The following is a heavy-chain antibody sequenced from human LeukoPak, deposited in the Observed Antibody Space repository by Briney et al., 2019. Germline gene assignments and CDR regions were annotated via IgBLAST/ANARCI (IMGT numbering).Heavy chain of an antibody. CDR1: GGSISSYY. D-gene: IGHD4-17*01. CDR3: ARRDGHY. Sequence: SETLSLTCTVSGGSISSYYWSWIRQPPGKGLEWIGYISYSGSTNYNPSLKSRVTISVDTSKNQFSLRLSSVTAADTAMYYCARRDGHYCGQGTLVTVSS. CDR2: ISYSGST. J-gene: IGHJ4*02. V-gene: IGHV4-59*08.